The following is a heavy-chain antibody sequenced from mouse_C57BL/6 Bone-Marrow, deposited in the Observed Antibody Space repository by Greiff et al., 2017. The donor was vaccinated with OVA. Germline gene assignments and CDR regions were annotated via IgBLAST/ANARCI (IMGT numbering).Heavy chain of an antibody. V-gene: IGHV5-15*01. J-gene: IGHJ4*01. Sequence: EVQLVESGGGLVQPGGSLKLSCAASGFTFSDYGMAWVRQAPRKGPEWVAFISNLAYSIYYADTVTGRFTISSGNAKNTLYLEMSSLRSEETAMYYCARQDYYGSSWAMDYWGQGTSVTVSS. CDR3: ARQDYYGSSWAMDY. CDR1: GFTFSDYG. D-gene: IGHD1-1*01. CDR2: ISNLAYSI.